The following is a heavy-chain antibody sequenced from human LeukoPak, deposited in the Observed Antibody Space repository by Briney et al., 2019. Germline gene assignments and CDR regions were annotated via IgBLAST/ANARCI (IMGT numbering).Heavy chain of an antibody. D-gene: IGHD6-19*01. CDR2: ISAYNGNT. CDR1: GYTFTSYG. CDR3: ARGIAVAGTSANWFDL. V-gene: IGHV1-18*01. J-gene: IGHJ5*02. Sequence: GASVKVPCKASGYTFTSYGISWVRQAPGQGLEWMGWISAYNGNTNYAQKLQGRVTMTTDTSTSTAYMELRSLRSDDTAVYYCARGIAVAGTSANWFDLWGQGTVVTVSS.